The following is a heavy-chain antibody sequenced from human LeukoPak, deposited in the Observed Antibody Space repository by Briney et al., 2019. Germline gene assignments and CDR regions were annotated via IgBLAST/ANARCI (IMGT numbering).Heavy chain of an antibody. D-gene: IGHD3-10*01. CDR3: ARGARGMVRGVICGMDV. CDR2: ISYDGSNK. CDR1: GFTFSSYA. J-gene: IGHJ6*02. V-gene: IGHV3-30*04. Sequence: GRSLRLSCAASGFTFSSYAMHWVRQAPGKGLEWVAVISYDGSNKYYADSVKGRFTISRDNSKNTLYLQMNSLRAEDTAAYYCARGARGMVRGVICGMDVWGQGTTVTVSS.